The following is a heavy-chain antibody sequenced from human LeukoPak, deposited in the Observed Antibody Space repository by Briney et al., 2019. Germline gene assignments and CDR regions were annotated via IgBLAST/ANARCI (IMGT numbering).Heavy chain of an antibody. CDR3: AGYWSSVSCRNIDY. V-gene: IGHV3-48*04. CDR1: GFTFSSYS. Sequence: GSLRLSCAASGFTFSSYSMNWVRQAQGLGLEGVSYISDSSSAMYYADSVKGRFTISRDNAKNSLYLQMNSLRAEDTAVYYCAGYWSSVSCRNIDYWGQGTLVTVSS. J-gene: IGHJ4*02. CDR2: ISDSSSAM. D-gene: IGHD2-2*01.